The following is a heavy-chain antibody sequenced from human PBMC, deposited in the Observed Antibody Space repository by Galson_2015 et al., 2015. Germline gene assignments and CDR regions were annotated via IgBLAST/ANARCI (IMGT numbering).Heavy chain of an antibody. CDR1: GGTFSSYA. D-gene: IGHD3-16*01. J-gene: IGHJ6*02. Sequence: SVKVSCKASGGTFSSYAISWVRQAPGQGLEWMGGIIPIFGTANYARKFQGRVTITADESTSTAYMELSSLRSEDTAVYYCARDIMITFGGVILYYGMDVWGQGTTVTVSS. CDR3: ARDIMITFGGVILYYGMDV. CDR2: IIPIFGTA. V-gene: IGHV1-69*13.